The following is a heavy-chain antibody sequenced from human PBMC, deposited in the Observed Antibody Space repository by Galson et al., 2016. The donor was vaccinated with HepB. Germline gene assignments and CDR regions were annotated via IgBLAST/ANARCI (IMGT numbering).Heavy chain of an antibody. J-gene: IGHJ4*02. D-gene: IGHD2-2*01. CDR3: ARARHCITTSCQGL. V-gene: IGHV3-53*01. CDR2: IYSGGST. CDR1: GFSVSNHY. Sequence: SLRLSCAASGFSVSNHYMTWVRQAPGKGLEWASRIYSGGSTYYADSVKGRFTISRDSSKNTLYLQMNSLRAEDTAVYYCARARHCITTSCQGLWGPGTLVTVSS.